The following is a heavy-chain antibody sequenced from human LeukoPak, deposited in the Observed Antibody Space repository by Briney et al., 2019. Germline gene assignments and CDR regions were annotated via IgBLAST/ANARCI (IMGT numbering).Heavy chain of an antibody. J-gene: IGHJ6*02. CDR1: GYTFTSYY. CDR3: ARGPPGDATTVTISLYYYGMDV. Sequence: ASVKVSCKASGYTFTSYYMHWVRQAPGQGLEWMGIINPSGGSTSYAQKFQGRVTMTRDTSTSTVYMELSSLRSEDTAVYYCARGPPGDATTVTISLYYYGMDVWGQGTTVTVSS. D-gene: IGHD4-11*01. CDR2: INPSGGST. V-gene: IGHV1-46*01.